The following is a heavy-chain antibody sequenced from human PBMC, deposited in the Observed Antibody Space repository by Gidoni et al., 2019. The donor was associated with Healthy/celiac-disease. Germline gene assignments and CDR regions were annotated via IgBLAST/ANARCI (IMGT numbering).Heavy chain of an antibody. CDR2: INAGNGNT. CDR3: ARHYYDSSGDYYYYYYGMDV. J-gene: IGHJ6*02. CDR1: GYTFTSYA. Sequence: QVQLVQSGAEVKKPGASVKVSCKASGYTFTSYAMHWVRQAPGQRLEWMGWINAGNGNTKYSQKFQGRVTITRDTSASTAYMELSSLRSEDTAVYYCARHYYDSSGDYYYYYYGMDVWGQGTTVTVSS. D-gene: IGHD3-22*01. V-gene: IGHV1-3*01.